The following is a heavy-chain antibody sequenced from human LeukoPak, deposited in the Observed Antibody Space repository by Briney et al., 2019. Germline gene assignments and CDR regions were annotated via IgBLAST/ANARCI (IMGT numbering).Heavy chain of an antibody. Sequence: SSETLSLTCTVSGYSISSGHYWGWVRQPPGKGLEWIGSIYHSGNTYCNPSLKSRVTISVDTSKNQFSLNLSSVTAADTAVYYGARQGYIAVAGTVDYWGQGTLITVSS. CDR2: IYHSGNT. CDR3: ARQGYIAVAGTVDY. V-gene: IGHV4-38-2*02. CDR1: GYSISSGHY. J-gene: IGHJ4*02. D-gene: IGHD6-19*01.